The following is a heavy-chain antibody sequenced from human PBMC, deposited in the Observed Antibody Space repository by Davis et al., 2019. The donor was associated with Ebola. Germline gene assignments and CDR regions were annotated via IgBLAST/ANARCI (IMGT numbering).Heavy chain of an antibody. CDR2: ITSDGDST. Sequence: ESLKISCAASGFTFSNYYMHWVRQAPGKGLEYISTITSDGDSTYYANSVKGRFTISRDNSKNTLFLQMGSLRADDMAVYYCARSSTYYASARYYFDYWGQGTLVTVSS. J-gene: IGHJ4*02. CDR1: GFTFSNYY. V-gene: IGHV3-64*01. CDR3: ARSSTYYASARYYFDY. D-gene: IGHD3-10*01.